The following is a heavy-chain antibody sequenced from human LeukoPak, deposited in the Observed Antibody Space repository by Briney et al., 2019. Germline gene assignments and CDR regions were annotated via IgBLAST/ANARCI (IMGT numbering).Heavy chain of an antibody. CDR1: GGSFSGYY. J-gene: IGHJ4*02. Sequence: PSETLSLTCAVYGGSFSGYYWSWLRQPPGKGLEWIGEINHSGSTNYNPSLKSRVTISVDTSKNQFSPNLSSVTAADTAVYYCASYYTGSSWYDYWGQGTLVTVSS. D-gene: IGHD6-13*01. CDR3: ASYYTGSSWYDY. CDR2: INHSGST. V-gene: IGHV4-34*01.